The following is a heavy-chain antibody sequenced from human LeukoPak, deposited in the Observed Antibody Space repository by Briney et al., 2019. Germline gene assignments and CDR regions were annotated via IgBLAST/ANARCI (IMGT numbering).Heavy chain of an antibody. D-gene: IGHD3-3*01. J-gene: IGHJ4*02. V-gene: IGHV4-61*05. CDR3: ARRRGDFWSDYYAFDY. Sequence: SETLSLTCTVSGASISSRSNYWGWIRQPPGKGLEWIGYIYYSGSTNYNPSLTSRVTISLDTSKNQFSLKLSSVTAADTAVYYCARRRGDFWSDYYAFDYWGQGTLVTISS. CDR2: IYYSGST. CDR1: GASISSRSNY.